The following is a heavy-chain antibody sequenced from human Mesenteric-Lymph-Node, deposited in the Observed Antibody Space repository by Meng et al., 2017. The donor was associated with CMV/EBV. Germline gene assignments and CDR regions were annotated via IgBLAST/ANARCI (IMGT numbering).Heavy chain of an antibody. V-gene: IGHV4-34*01. CDR2: IYRSGTT. D-gene: IGHD3-22*01. CDR1: GGSFSGYY. J-gene: IGHJ4*02. Sequence: GSLRLSCAVYGGSFSGYYWSWIRQPPGKGLEWIGSIYRSGTTFYNPSLKSRVTISVDTSRNQFSLELASVTAADTAVYYCAATYYYDTSQWGGDFWGQGTLVTVSS. CDR3: AATYYYDTSQWGGDF.